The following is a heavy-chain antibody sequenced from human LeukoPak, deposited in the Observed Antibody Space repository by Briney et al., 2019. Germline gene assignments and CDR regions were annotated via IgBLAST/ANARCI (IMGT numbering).Heavy chain of an antibody. Sequence: SETLSLTCAVYGGSFSGYYWSWIRQPPGKGLEWIGEINHSGSTNYNPSLKSRVTISVDTSKNQFSLKLSSVTAADTAVYYCARRVGYYDILTGYYKEYRKNWFDPWGQGTLVTVSS. V-gene: IGHV4-34*01. CDR2: INHSGST. CDR3: ARRVGYYDILTGYYKEYRKNWFDP. D-gene: IGHD3-9*01. CDR1: GGSFSGYY. J-gene: IGHJ5*02.